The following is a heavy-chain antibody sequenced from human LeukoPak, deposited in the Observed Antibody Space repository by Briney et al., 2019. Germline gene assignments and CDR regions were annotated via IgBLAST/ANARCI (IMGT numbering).Heavy chain of an antibody. V-gene: IGHV3-23*01. J-gene: IGHJ6*02. CDR2: TGGNGGGT. CDR1: GFTFSNYA. D-gene: IGHD2-15*01. CDR3: AKDHSGPTWYYYSMDV. Sequence: GESLRLSCRASGFTFSNYAMTWVRQTPGKGLEWVSSTGGNGGGTSLADSVKGRFSISSDNSKNTLYLQMNSLRAEDTATYYCAKDHSGPTWYYYSMDVWGQGTTVTVSS.